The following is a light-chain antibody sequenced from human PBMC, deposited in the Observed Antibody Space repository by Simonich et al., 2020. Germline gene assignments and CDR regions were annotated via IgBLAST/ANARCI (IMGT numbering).Light chain of an antibody. CDR1: SSDVGSYNL. CDR2: DVS. J-gene: IGLJ3*02. Sequence: QSALTQPASVSGSPGQSITISCTGTSSDVGSYNLVSWYQQHPGKAPKLMIYDVSKRPSGVSNRFSGSKSGNTASLTISGLQAEDEADYYCSSYTSSSTWVFGGWTKLTVL. CDR3: SSYTSSSTWV. V-gene: IGLV2-14*02.